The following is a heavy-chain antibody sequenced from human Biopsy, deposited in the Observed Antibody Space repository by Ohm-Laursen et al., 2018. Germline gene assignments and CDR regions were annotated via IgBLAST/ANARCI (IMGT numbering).Heavy chain of an antibody. CDR3: TRGGYYYDSLAYYYWFDP. D-gene: IGHD3-22*01. Sequence: ASVKVSCKSSGYTFTGYHVHWVRQAPGQGLEWMGWINAKTGDTNYAQKFQGRVTITRDTSISTAYVDLSSLRSDDTAVYYCTRGGYYYDSLAYYYWFDPWGQGTLVTVSS. CDR1: GYTFTGYH. V-gene: IGHV1-2*02. CDR2: INAKTGDT. J-gene: IGHJ5*02.